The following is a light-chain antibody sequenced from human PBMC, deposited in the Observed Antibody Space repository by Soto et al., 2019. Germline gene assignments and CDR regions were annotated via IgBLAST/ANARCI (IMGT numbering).Light chain of an antibody. J-gene: IGKJ5*01. CDR1: QSVSSN. V-gene: IGKV3-15*01. CDR2: GAS. Sequence: EIVMTQSPATLSVSPGERATLSCRASQSVSSNLAWYQQKPGQAPRLLIYGASTRATGIPARFSGSGSGTEFTLTISSLHAEDFAVYYCQQYNKWPPITFGQGTRLEIK. CDR3: QQYNKWPPIT.